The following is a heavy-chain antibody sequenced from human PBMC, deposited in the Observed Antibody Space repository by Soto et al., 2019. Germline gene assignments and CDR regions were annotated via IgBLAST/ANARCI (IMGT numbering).Heavy chain of an antibody. CDR2: ISGSGGST. CDR1: GFTFSSYA. D-gene: IGHD2-21*02. CDR3: AKPLLAYCGGDCYPYFDY. Sequence: GGSLRLSCAASGFTFSSYAMSWVRQAPGKGLEWVSAISGSGGSTYYADSVKGRFTIARDNSKNTLYLQMNSLRAEDTDVYYCAKPLLAYCGGDCYPYFDYWGQGTLVTVSS. J-gene: IGHJ4*02. V-gene: IGHV3-23*01.